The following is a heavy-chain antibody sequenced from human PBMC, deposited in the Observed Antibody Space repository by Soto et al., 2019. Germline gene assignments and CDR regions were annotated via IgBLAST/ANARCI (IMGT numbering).Heavy chain of an antibody. J-gene: IGHJ4*02. Sequence: PGGSLRLSCAASRFTFSSYAMSWVRQAPGKGLEWVSSISGTGGSTYYADSVKGRFTISRDNSENTLYLQMNSLRAEDTAVYYCAKDRPLVTTMVRGIIWGQGTLVTVSS. D-gene: IGHD3-10*01. V-gene: IGHV3-23*01. CDR3: AKDRPLVTTMVRGII. CDR1: RFTFSSYA. CDR2: ISGTGGST.